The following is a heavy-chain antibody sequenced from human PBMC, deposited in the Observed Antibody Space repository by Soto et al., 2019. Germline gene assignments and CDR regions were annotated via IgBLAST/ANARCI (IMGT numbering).Heavy chain of an antibody. Sequence: SETLSLTCSVYGGSFSSFFWSWMRQPPGKGLEWIGEINQSGSTNYNPSLESRVTISLDTSKKEFSMELSSVTAADTAVYYCARERRVVGGYSRGWYDDFDAWGQGTLVTVYS. V-gene: IGHV4-34*01. CDR1: GGSFSSFF. CDR3: ARERRVVGGYSRGWYDDFDA. CDR2: INQSGST. J-gene: IGHJ4*02. D-gene: IGHD6-13*01.